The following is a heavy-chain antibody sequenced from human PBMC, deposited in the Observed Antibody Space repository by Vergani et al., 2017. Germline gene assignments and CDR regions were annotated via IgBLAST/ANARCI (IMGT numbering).Heavy chain of an antibody. Sequence: QVQLVQSGAEVKEPGSSVKVSCKASGGTFSSYAISWVRQAPGQGLEWMGRIIPIFGTENYAQKFQGRVTITADESTSTAYMELSSLRSEDTAVYYCARDRGYYYDSSGYGTDYWGQGTLVTVSS. CDR1: GGTFSSYA. CDR3: ARDRGYYYDSSGYGTDY. V-gene: IGHV1-69*13. J-gene: IGHJ4*02. D-gene: IGHD3-22*01. CDR2: IIPIFGTE.